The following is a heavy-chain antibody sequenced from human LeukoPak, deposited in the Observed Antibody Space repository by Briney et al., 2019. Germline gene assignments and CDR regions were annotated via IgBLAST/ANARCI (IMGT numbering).Heavy chain of an antibody. CDR2: ISWDGGST. Sequence: PGGSLRLSCAASGFTFDDYAMHWVRQAPGKGLEWVSLISWDGGSTYYADSVKGRFTISRDNSKNSLYLQMNSLRAEDTALYYCAKAETSDYDYVWGAKGIFVDYWGQGTLVTVSP. J-gene: IGHJ4*02. CDR3: AKAETSDYDYVWGAKGIFVDY. D-gene: IGHD3-16*01. CDR1: GFTFDDYA. V-gene: IGHV3-43D*03.